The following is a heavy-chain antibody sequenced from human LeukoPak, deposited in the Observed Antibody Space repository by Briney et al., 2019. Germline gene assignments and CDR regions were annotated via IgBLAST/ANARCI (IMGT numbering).Heavy chain of an antibody. D-gene: IGHD1-26*01. V-gene: IGHV3-7*04. CDR3: GREIPGGTTSLDC. CDR2: IKEDGSSK. J-gene: IGHJ4*02. Sequence: GRSRRLARAAAGFTFSNYWMSWIRQAPGSGLEWVANIKEDGSSKNYVDSVQGRFTISRDNAKKALYLQMNSLRAEDTAVYYCGREIPGGTTSLDCWGQGTLVTVSS. CDR1: GFTFSNYW.